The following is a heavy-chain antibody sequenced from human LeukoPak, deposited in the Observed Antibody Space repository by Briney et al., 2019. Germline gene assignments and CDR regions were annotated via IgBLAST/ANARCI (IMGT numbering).Heavy chain of an antibody. Sequence: SETLSLTCAVNGGSFSGYYWSWIRQPPGKGLEWIGEINHSGSTNYNPSLNSRVTISVDTSKNQFSLKLSSVTAADTAVYYCARVRTKMTTVFLRSWYFDLWGRGTLVTVSS. V-gene: IGHV4-34*01. CDR1: GGSFSGYY. D-gene: IGHD4-17*01. CDR3: ARVRTKMTTVFLRSWYFDL. CDR2: INHSGST. J-gene: IGHJ2*01.